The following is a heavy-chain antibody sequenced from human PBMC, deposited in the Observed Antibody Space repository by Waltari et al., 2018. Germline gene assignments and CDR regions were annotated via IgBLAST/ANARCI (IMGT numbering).Heavy chain of an antibody. CDR2: VNPNTGVT. V-gene: IGHV1-2*02. CDR1: GYTFIDYY. J-gene: IGHJ4*02. CDR3: ARDEMGIRDGFDY. Sequence: QVQLVQSGAEVKEPGASVKVSCKASGYTFIDYYVQWVRQAPGQGLEWMGWVNPNTGVTDYAQKFQGRVTMTRDTSMNTAYMELSSLRSDDTAIYYCARDEMGIRDGFDYWGQGTLVTVAS.